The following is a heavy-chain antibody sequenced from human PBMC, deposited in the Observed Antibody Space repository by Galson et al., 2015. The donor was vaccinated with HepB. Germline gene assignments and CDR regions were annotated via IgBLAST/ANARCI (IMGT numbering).Heavy chain of an antibody. CDR1: GYNLNSYG. CDR3: ARDSGYCSGTSCYLYGLDV. V-gene: IGHV1-18*01. J-gene: IGHJ6*02. Sequence: SVKVSCKASGYNLNSYGISWVRQAPGQGLEWMGWISVYKGNTNYAQKFQGRVTMTTDTSTSTAYMELRSLRSDDTAVYYCARDSGYCSGTSCYLYGLDVWGQGTTITVSS. CDR2: ISVYKGNT. D-gene: IGHD2-2*01.